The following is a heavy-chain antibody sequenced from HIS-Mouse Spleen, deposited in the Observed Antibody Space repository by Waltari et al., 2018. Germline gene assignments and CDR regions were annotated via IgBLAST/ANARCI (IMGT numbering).Heavy chain of an antibody. CDR2: IYHSGST. V-gene: IGHV4-38-2*02. CDR3: AREPHLQLELAFDI. CDR1: GYSISSGYY. Sequence: GPGLVKPSETLSLTCTVSGYSISSGYYWGWIRQPPGKGLEWIGSIYHSGSTYYNPSLKSRVTISVDTSKNQFSLKLSSVTAADTAVYYCAREPHLQLELAFDIWGQGTMVTVSS. J-gene: IGHJ3*02. D-gene: IGHD1-1*01.